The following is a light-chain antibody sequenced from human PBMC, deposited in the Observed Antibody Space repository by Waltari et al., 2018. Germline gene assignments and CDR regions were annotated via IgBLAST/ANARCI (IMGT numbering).Light chain of an antibody. Sequence: EIVLTQSPGTLSLSPGERVTLSCRASQYITGSWMTWYHQKPGQAPRLLIYAASPRAPGVPDRFSGCGSGTDFTLTISRLEPEDSAIYYCQQYDGSVVTVGGGTKVEIK. V-gene: IGKV3-20*01. CDR1: QYITGSW. CDR2: AAS. J-gene: IGKJ4*01. CDR3: QQYDGSVVT.